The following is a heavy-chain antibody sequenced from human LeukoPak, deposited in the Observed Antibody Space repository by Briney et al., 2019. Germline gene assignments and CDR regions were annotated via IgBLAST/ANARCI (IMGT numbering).Heavy chain of an antibody. J-gene: IGHJ3*02. D-gene: IGHD2-21*02. CDR2: IYPGDSDT. V-gene: IGHV5-51*01. Sequence: GESLKISCKGSGYSFTSYWIGWVRQMPGKDLEWMGIIYPGDSDTRYSPSFQGQVTISADKSISTAYLQWSSLKASDTAMYYCARQGGTAQTGDAFDIWGQGTMVTVSS. CDR1: GYSFTSYW. CDR3: ARQGGTAQTGDAFDI.